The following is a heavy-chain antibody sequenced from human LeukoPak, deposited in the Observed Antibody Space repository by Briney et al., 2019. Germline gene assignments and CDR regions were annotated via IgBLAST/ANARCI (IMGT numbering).Heavy chain of an antibody. Sequence: SETLSLTCTVSGGSISSYYWSWIRQPPGKGLEWIGYIYYSGSTNYNPSLKSRVTISVDTSKNQFSLKLSSVTAADTAAYYCARDSSSGWDQYYFDYWGQGTLVTVSS. CDR2: IYYSGST. V-gene: IGHV4-59*01. J-gene: IGHJ4*02. CDR1: GGSISSYY. CDR3: ARDSSSGWDQYYFDY. D-gene: IGHD6-19*01.